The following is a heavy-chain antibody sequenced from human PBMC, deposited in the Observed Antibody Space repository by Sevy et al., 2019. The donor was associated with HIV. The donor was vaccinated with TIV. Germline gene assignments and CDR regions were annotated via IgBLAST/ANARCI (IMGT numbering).Heavy chain of an antibody. CDR1: GGSISTDLYS. CDR2: IFHSGNT. V-gene: IGHV4-30-2*01. Sequence: SETLSLTCAVSGGSISTDLYSWNWIRQPPGKGLEWIGYIFHSGNTYYNPSLKSRVTITIDRSKNQFSLNLRSVTAADTAVYYCARSSSAYPYHFDYWGQGTLVTVSS. CDR3: ARSSSAYPYHFDY. J-gene: IGHJ4*02.